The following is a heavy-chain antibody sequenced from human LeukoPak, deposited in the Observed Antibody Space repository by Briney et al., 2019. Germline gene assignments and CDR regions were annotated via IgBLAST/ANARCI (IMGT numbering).Heavy chain of an antibody. V-gene: IGHV3-30-3*01. CDR3: ARGGLYIAAAADYFDY. D-gene: IGHD6-13*01. CDR2: ISYDGSNK. J-gene: IGHJ4*02. Sequence: GGSLRLSCAASGFTFSSYAMPWVRQAPGEGLECVAVISYDGSNKYYADSVKGRFTISRDNSKNTLYLQMNSLRAEDTAVYYCARGGLYIAAAADYFDYWGQGTLVTVSS. CDR1: GFTFSSYA.